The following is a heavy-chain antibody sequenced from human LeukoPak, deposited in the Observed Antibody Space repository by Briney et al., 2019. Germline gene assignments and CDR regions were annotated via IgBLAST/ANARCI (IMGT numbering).Heavy chain of an antibody. J-gene: IGHJ4*01. CDR3: ATEALRPYPAFDS. Sequence: GGSLRLSCAASGFTVISNYMSWVRQAPGKGLEWVSVIYGGGSTYYADSVKGRFTISRDNSKNTLYLQMNSLRAEDTAVYYCATEALRPYPAFDSWGHGALVTVSS. CDR1: GFTVISNY. D-gene: IGHD3-16*01. V-gene: IGHV3-66*01. CDR2: IYGGGST.